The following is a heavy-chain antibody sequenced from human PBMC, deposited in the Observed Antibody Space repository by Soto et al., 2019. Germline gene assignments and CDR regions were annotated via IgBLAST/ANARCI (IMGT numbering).Heavy chain of an antibody. J-gene: IGHJ3*01. D-gene: IGHD1-1*01. CDR2: LYDVDGS. Sequence: EVHLVESGGGLVQPGGSLRLSCAASGFTFSSYEMNWVRQAPGKGLEWVSGLYDVDGSFYADSVRGRFTTSSDSSKTTVYLQMNDLRPDDTAVYYCATWHEREHAYDVWGQGTTVTVSS. CDR3: ATWHEREHAYDV. CDR1: GFTFSSYE. V-gene: IGHV3-66*01.